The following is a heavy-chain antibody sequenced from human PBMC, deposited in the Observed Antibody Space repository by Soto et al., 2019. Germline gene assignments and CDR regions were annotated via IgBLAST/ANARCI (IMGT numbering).Heavy chain of an antibody. CDR1: GRTFSSYA. J-gene: IGHJ6*02. D-gene: IGHD5-12*01. CDR2: VIPIFGTA. CDR3: ACGLRSAGDYYYYGMDV. Sequence: SVKVSCKASGRTFSSYAMSWVRQAPGPGLEWMGGVIPIFGTANYAQKWQGRVTITADESTSTAYMELSSRRSEDTAVSYCACGLRSAGDYYYYGMDVWGQGTTVTVSS. V-gene: IGHV1-69*13.